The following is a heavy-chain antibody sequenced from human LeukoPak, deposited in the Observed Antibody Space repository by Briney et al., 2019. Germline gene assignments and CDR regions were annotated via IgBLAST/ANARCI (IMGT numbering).Heavy chain of an antibody. J-gene: IGHJ4*02. Sequence: GGSLRLSCSASGFTFSSYAMHWVRQAPGKGLEYVSAISSNGGSTYYADSVKGRFSISGDNSKNTLYLQMSSLRAEDTAVYYCVRARYFDWLFDYWGQGTLVTVSS. V-gene: IGHV3-64D*09. D-gene: IGHD3-9*01. CDR2: ISSNGGST. CDR3: VRARYFDWLFDY. CDR1: GFTFSSYA.